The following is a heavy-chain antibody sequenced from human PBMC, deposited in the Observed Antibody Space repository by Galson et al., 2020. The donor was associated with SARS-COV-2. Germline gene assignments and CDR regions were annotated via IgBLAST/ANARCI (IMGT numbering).Heavy chain of an antibody. CDR1: GFTFITYG. J-gene: IGHJ4*02. V-gene: IGHV3-30*18. CDR3: AKGGSPDY. CDR2: ISSDGSYK. D-gene: IGHD2-15*01. Sequence: GESLKISCAVSGFTFITYGMQWVRQTPGKGLEWVALISSDGSYKSYADSVKGRFTISRDNSKNTLYLQMNSLRADDTAVYYCAKGGSPDYWGQGTLVTVSS.